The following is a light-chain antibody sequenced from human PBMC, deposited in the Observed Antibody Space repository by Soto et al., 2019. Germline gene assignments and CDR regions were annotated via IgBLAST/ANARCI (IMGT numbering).Light chain of an antibody. CDR3: SSYTTSSTLI. CDR1: RSDVGGYNF. V-gene: IGLV2-14*03. CDR2: DVR. Sequence: QCARTQPASVSGSLGQSITISCTGSRSDVGGYNFVSWYQQYPGKAPRLLIFDVRKRPSGVPDRFSGSQSGNTASLTISGLQVEDEAEYFCSSYTTSSTLIFGTGTKVTVL. J-gene: IGLJ1*01.